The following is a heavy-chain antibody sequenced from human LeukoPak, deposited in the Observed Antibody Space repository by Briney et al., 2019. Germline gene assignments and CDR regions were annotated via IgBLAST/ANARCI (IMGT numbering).Heavy chain of an antibody. J-gene: IGHJ5*02. V-gene: IGHV3-48*03. CDR2: ISSSGSTT. CDR1: GFTFSSYE. Sequence: PGGSLRLSCAASGFTFSSYEMNWVRQAPGKGLEWVSYISSSGSTTYYADSVKGRFTISRDNAKNSPYLQMNSLRAEDTAVYYCARDIAAAGTGWFDPWGQGTLVTVSS. D-gene: IGHD6-13*01. CDR3: ARDIAAAGTGWFDP.